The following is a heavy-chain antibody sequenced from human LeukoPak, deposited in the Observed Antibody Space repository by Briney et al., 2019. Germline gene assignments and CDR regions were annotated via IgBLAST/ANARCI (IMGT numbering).Heavy chain of an antibody. CDR1: GYTFTSYG. J-gene: IGHJ3*02. D-gene: IGHD3-10*01. Sequence: GASVKVSCKASGYTFTSYGISWVRQAPGQGLEWMGWINPNSGGTNYAQKFQGRVTMTRDTSISTAYMELSRLRSDDTAVYYCARSLWVGSDAFDIWGQGTMVTVSS. V-gene: IGHV1-2*02. CDR3: ARSLWVGSDAFDI. CDR2: INPNSGGT.